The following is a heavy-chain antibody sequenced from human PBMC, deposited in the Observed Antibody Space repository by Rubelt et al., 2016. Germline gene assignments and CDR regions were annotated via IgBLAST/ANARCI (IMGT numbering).Heavy chain of an antibody. CDR3: ARAYSSAWYSPGY. Sequence: LQLQESGPGLVKPSETLSLTCTVSGGSISSYYWSWIRQPPGKGLEWIGRTRNKANSYTTDYAASVKGRFTISRDDSKSTGYLQMSSLRTEDTAVYYCARAYSSAWYSPGYWGQGTLVTVSS. CDR2: TRNKANSYTT. D-gene: IGHD6-19*01. J-gene: IGHJ4*02. V-gene: IGHV3-72*01. CDR1: GGSISSYY.